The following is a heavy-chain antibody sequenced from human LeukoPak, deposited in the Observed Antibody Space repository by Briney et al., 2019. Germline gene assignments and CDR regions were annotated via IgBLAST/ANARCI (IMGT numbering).Heavy chain of an antibody. CDR2: IYYSGST. D-gene: IGHD4-17*01. J-gene: IGHJ3*02. V-gene: IGHV4-39*07. CDR3: ATGITGYGDVLDAFDI. Sequence: SETLSLTCTVSGGSISSSSYYWGWIRQPPGKGLEWIGSIYYSGSTNYNPSLKSRVTISVDTSKNQFSLKLSSVTAADTAVYYCATGITGYGDVLDAFDIWGQGTMVTVSS. CDR1: GGSISSSSYY.